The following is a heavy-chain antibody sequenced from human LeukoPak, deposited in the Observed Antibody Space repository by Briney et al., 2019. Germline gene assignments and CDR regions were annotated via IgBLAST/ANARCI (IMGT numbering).Heavy chain of an antibody. J-gene: IGHJ4*02. V-gene: IGHV4-4*07. CDR1: GGSISSYY. CDR2: XXXXGST. Sequence: SETLSLTCTVSGGSISSYYWXXIXXPAXXXXXXXXXXXXXGSTNYNPSLKSRVTMSVDTSKNQFSLKLSSVTAADTAVYYCAILGRGGYCSGGSCPPDYWGQGTLVTVSS. CDR3: AILGRGGYCSGGSCPPDY. D-gene: IGHD2-15*01.